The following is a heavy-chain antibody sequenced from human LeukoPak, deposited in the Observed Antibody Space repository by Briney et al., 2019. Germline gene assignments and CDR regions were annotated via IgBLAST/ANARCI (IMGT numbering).Heavy chain of an antibody. CDR3: AKVQFNWGPIDY. Sequence: PGGSLRLSCAASGFTFSNFASRWVRQVPGKGLEWVSSIDGSGDKTHYPDSVRGRFTVSRDNSKNALYLQMNSLRVEDTATYFCAKVQFNWGPIDYWGQGTPVIVSS. D-gene: IGHD7-27*01. CDR2: IDGSGDKT. J-gene: IGHJ4*02. V-gene: IGHV3-23*01. CDR1: GFTFSNFA.